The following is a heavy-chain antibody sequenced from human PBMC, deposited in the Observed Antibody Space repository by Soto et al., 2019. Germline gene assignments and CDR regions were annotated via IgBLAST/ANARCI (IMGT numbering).Heavy chain of an antibody. D-gene: IGHD3-22*01. Sequence: SETLSLTCTVSGGAVRSGSYYWSWIGQPPGKGLEWIGDVYHSGSTNYNPSLRSRVTISLDRSKNQFSLKLSSVTAADTAVYFCARAQRGDYYDSSGYYCKYSMDVWRRGGPFTVSS. V-gene: IGHV4-61*01. CDR3: ARAQRGDYYDSSGYYCKYSMDV. CDR2: VYHSGST. CDR1: GGAVRSGSYY. J-gene: IGHJ6*02.